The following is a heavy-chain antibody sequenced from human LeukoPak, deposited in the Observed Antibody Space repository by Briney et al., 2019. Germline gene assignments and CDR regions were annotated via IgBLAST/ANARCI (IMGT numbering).Heavy chain of an antibody. V-gene: IGHV1-46*01. CDR2: INPSGGST. CDR3: ARRLGSGYDFGY. Sequence: ASVKVSCKASGYTFTSYYMHWVRQAPGQGLEWMGIINPSGGSTSYAQKFQGRVTMTRDMSTSTVYMELSSLRSEDTAVYYCARRLGSGYDFGYWGQGTLVTISS. CDR1: GYTFTSYY. D-gene: IGHD5-12*01. J-gene: IGHJ4*02.